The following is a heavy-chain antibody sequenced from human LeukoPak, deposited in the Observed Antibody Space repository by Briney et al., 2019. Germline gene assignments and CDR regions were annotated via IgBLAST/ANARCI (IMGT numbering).Heavy chain of an antibody. CDR1: GFTFSSYS. Sequence: GGSLRLSCAASGFTFSSYSMNWVRQAPGKGLEWVSSISSSSSYIYYADSVKGRFTISRDNAKNSLYLQMNSLRADDTAVYYCAGYDFWKDTGGYWGQGTLVTVSS. V-gene: IGHV3-21*01. CDR3: AGYDFWKDTGGY. J-gene: IGHJ4*02. D-gene: IGHD3-3*01. CDR2: ISSSSSYI.